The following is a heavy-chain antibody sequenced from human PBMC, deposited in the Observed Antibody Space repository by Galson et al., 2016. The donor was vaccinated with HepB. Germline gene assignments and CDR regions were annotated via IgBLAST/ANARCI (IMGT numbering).Heavy chain of an antibody. CDR2: VRNKPDTDVA. V-gene: IGHV3-72*01. CDR3: ARLLGHVGRRGSNP. D-gene: IGHD3-10*01. Sequence: SLRLSCAASGFTFSDHYMDWIRQAPGKGLEWVGRVRNKPDTDVAAYAASVKGRFTISRDDSTKSQYLQMSNLKIEDTAIYYCARLLGHVGRRGSNPWGQGTLVTVSS. CDR1: GFTFSDHY. J-gene: IGHJ5*02.